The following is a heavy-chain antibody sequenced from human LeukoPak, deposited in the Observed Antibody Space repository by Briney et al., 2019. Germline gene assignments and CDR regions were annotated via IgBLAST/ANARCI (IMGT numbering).Heavy chain of an antibody. CDR1: GFTYSSYG. V-gene: IGHV3-30*18. Sequence: GGSLRLSCAASGFTYSSYGMHWVRQAPGKGLEWVAVISYDGSNKYYADSVKGRFTISRDNSKNTLYLQMNSLRAEDTAVYYCAKGETWRFGELLIDYWGQGTLVTVS. D-gene: IGHD3-10*01. J-gene: IGHJ4*02. CDR3: AKGETWRFGELLIDY. CDR2: ISYDGSNK.